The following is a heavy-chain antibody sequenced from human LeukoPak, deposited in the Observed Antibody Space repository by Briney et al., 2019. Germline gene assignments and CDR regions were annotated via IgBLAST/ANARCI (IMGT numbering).Heavy chain of an antibody. Sequence: PSETLSLTCAVSGYSISGGYYWGWIRQPPGKGLEWIGSIYHSGSTYYNPSLKSRVTISVDTSQDQFSLKLSSVTAADTAVYYCARLGLTIFGVVTIFDYWGQGTLVTVSS. CDR2: IYHSGST. CDR1: GYSISGGYY. CDR3: ARLGLTIFGVVTIFDY. D-gene: IGHD3-3*01. V-gene: IGHV4-38-2*01. J-gene: IGHJ4*02.